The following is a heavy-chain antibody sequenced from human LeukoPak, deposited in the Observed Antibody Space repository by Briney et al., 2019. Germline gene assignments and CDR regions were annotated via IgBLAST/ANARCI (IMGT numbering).Heavy chain of an antibody. Sequence: GGSLRLSCAASGFTFSSYAMSWVRQAPGKGLEWVSAISGSGAGTYYADSVKGRFTISRDNSKNTLYLQMKGLRAEDTAVYYCAKAREDYGDSVHDYWGQGTLVTVSS. CDR2: ISGSGAGT. CDR3: AKAREDYGDSVHDY. J-gene: IGHJ4*02. V-gene: IGHV3-23*01. D-gene: IGHD4-17*01. CDR1: GFTFSSYA.